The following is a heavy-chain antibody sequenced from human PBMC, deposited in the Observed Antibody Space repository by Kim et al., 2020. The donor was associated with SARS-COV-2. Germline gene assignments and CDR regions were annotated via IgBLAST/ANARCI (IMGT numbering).Heavy chain of an antibody. Sequence: DTKYGLSFEGQVTISADRSRNTAYLQWSRLKASDTAIYYCARGVDYNGMDVWGQGTMLSVSS. CDR2: DT. CDR3: ARGVDYNGMDV. D-gene: IGHD3-10*01. V-gene: IGHV5-51*01. J-gene: IGHJ6*02.